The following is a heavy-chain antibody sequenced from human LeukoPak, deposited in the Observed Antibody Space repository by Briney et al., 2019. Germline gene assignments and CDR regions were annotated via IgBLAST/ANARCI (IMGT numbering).Heavy chain of an antibody. CDR3: AREYYGSSGYYNDS. V-gene: IGHV4-59*01. J-gene: IGHJ4*02. CDR2: ISYSGGP. Sequence: SETLSLTCTVSGDSISSYHWSWIRQPPGKGLEWIGYISYSGGPNYNPSHKSRVTISVDTSKNQFSLKLTSWTAADTAVYYCAREYYGSSGYYNDSWGQGALVTVSS. CDR1: GDSISSYH. D-gene: IGHD3-22*01.